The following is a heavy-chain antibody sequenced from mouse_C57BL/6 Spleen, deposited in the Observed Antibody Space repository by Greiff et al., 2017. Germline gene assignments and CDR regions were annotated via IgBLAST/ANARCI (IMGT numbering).Heavy chain of an antibody. V-gene: IGHV2-6-1*01. CDR3: ARHNSNPYYYAMDY. D-gene: IGHD2-5*01. J-gene: IGHJ4*01. CDR2: IWSDGST. CDR1: GFSLTSYG. Sequence: QVQLKESGPGLVAPSQSLSITCTVSGFSLTSYGVHWVRQPPGKGLEWLVVIWSDGSTTYNSALNSRLSISKDNSTSQVFLKMNSLQTDDTAMYYCARHNSNPYYYAMDYWGQGTSVTVSS.